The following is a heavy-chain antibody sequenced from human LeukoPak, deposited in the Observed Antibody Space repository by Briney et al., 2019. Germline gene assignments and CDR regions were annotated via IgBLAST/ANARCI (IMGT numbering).Heavy chain of an antibody. D-gene: IGHD6-19*01. CDR1: GGSISSSSYY. Sequence: AETLSLTCTVSGGSISSSSYYWGWIRQPPGKGLEWIGSIYYSGNTYYNPSLKSRVTISVDMSKNQLSLKLSSVTAADTAVYYCARHLTSGWGPYYFDYWGQGTLVTVSS. CDR2: IYYSGNT. V-gene: IGHV4-39*01. J-gene: IGHJ4*02. CDR3: ARHLTSGWGPYYFDY.